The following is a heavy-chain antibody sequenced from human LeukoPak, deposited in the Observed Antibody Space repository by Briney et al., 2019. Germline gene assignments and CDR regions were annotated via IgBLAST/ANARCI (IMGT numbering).Heavy chain of an antibody. CDR3: ARDGVGTAFDL. Sequence: PGGSLRLSCAASGFIFRSYRMHWVRQAPGKGLEWVAAVSYDGSSENYADSVNGRFTISRDNSKNTLYLQMNSLRAEDTAVFYCARDGVGTAFDLWGQGTMVTVSS. D-gene: IGHD1-26*01. V-gene: IGHV3-30*01. CDR2: VSYDGSSE. J-gene: IGHJ3*01. CDR1: GFIFRSYR.